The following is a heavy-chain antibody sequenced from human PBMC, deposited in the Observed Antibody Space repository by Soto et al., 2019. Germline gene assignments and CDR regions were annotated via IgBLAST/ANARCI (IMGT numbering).Heavy chain of an antibody. J-gene: IGHJ6*03. CDR2: MNPNSGNT. V-gene: IGHV1-8*01. CDR1: GYTFTSYD. Sequence: ASVKVSCKASGYTFTSYDINWVRQATGQGPEWMGWMNPNSGNTGYAQKFQGRVTMTRNTSISTAYMELSSLRSEDTAVYYCARAPRGSSGYRTRYYYYMDVWGKGTTXTVSS. D-gene: IGHD5-12*01. CDR3: ARAPRGSSGYRTRYYYYMDV.